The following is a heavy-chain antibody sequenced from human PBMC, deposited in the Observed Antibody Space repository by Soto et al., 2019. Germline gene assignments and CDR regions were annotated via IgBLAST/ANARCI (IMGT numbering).Heavy chain of an antibody. D-gene: IGHD6-13*01. CDR1: GYSISSGYY. Sequence: SETLSLTCAVSGYSISSGYYWGWIRQPPGKGLEWIGSIYHSGSTYYNPSLKSRVTISVDTSKNQFSLKLSSVTAADTAVYYCAGAFWEQQLGHRTYGMDVWGQGTTVTV. CDR2: IYHSGST. V-gene: IGHV4-38-2*01. J-gene: IGHJ6*02. CDR3: AGAFWEQQLGHRTYGMDV.